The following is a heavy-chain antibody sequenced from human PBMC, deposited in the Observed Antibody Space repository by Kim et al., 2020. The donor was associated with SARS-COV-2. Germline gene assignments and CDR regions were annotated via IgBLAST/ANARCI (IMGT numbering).Heavy chain of an antibody. CDR2: INHSGST. Sequence: SETLSLTCAVYGGSFSGYYWSWIRQPPGKGLEWIGEINHSGSTNYNPSLKSRVTISVDTSKNQFSLKLSSVTAADTAVYYCARVADSSSWTEIDYWGQGTLVTVSS. V-gene: IGHV4-34*01. J-gene: IGHJ4*02. CDR1: GGSFSGYY. D-gene: IGHD6-13*01. CDR3: ARVADSSSWTEIDY.